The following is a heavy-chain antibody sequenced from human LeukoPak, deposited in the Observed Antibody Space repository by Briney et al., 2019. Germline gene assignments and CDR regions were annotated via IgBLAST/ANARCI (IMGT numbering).Heavy chain of an antibody. CDR3: ATGDGSGSLYFDY. D-gene: IGHD1-26*01. J-gene: IGHJ4*02. CDR1: GYIFTSND. CDR2: MNPNSGNT. V-gene: IGHV1-8*01. Sequence: ASVTVSFTASGYIFTSNDINLVRQAPGQGPEWMGWMNPNSGNTGYSQKFQGRVTLTRNTSISTAYMELSSLRSEDTAVYYCATGDGSGSLYFDYWGQGTLVTVSS.